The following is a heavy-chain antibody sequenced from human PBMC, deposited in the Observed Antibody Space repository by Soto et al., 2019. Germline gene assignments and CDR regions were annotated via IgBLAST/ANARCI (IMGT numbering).Heavy chain of an antibody. CDR2: IYYSGAA. CDR1: GGSISGSRYY. Sequence: SETLSLTCTVSGGSISGSRYYWGWIRQPPGKGQEWIGTIYYSGAAYYNPSLKSQVTISVDTSRNQLSMKLNSVAAADTAVCYCTDMLGQWLPRDWGQGTVVTVSS. J-gene: IGHJ4*02. D-gene: IGHD6-19*01. CDR3: TDMLGQWLPRD. V-gene: IGHV4-39*01.